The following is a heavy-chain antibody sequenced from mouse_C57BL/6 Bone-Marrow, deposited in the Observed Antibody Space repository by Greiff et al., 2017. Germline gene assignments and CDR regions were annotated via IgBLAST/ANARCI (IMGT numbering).Heavy chain of an antibody. V-gene: IGHV1-69*01. Sequence: QVQLQQPGAELVMPGASVKLSCKASGYTFTSYWMHWVKQRPGQGLEWIGEIDPSDSYTNYNQNFKGKSTLTVDKHSSTAYMQLSSLTSEDSAVYNGAREGTAQATCGLAYWGQGTLVTVSA. CDR3: AREGTAQATCGLAY. J-gene: IGHJ3*01. CDR2: IDPSDSYT. CDR1: GYTFTSYW. D-gene: IGHD3-2*02.